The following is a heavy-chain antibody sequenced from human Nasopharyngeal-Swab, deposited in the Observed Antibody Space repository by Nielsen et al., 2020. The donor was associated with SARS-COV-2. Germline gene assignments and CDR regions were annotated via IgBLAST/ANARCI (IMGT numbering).Heavy chain of an antibody. CDR3: ARASYGDYIQVGACDI. D-gene: IGHD4-17*01. Sequence: GGSLRLSCAASGFTFSNYGMHWVRQAPGKGLQWVAVIWDDGSNKYYADSVKGRFTISRDNSKNTLYLQMNSLRAEDTAVYYCARASYGDYIQVGACDIWGQGTMVTVSS. CDR1: GFTFSNYG. J-gene: IGHJ3*02. CDR2: IWDDGSNK. V-gene: IGHV3-33*01.